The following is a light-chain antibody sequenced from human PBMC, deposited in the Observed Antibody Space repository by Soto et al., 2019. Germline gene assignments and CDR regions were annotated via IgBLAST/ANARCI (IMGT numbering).Light chain of an antibody. J-gene: IGLJ2*01. Sequence: QSALTQPASVSGSPGQSITISCTGTSSDVGSYNLVSWYQQHPGKAPKLTIYEGSKRPSGVSNRFSCSKSVNTASLTISGLQAEDEDDYYCCSYAGSSTLVFGGGTKVTVL. CDR3: CSYAGSSTLV. V-gene: IGLV2-23*01. CDR2: EGS. CDR1: SSDVGSYNL.